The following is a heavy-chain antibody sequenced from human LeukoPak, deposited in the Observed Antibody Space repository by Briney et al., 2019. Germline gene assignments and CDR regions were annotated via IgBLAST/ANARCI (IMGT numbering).Heavy chain of an antibody. CDR3: ARMSRDGYNKLDY. J-gene: IGHJ4*02. V-gene: IGHV3-7*03. D-gene: IGHD5-24*01. CDR2: IRPDGSEK. Sequence: GGSLRLSCAASGFTFSSYWMTWVRQAPGKGLEWVANIRPDGSEKYYVDSVKGRFTISRDNAKNSLYLQMNSLRAEDTAVYYCARMSRDGYNKLDYWGQGTLVTVSS. CDR1: GFTFSSYW.